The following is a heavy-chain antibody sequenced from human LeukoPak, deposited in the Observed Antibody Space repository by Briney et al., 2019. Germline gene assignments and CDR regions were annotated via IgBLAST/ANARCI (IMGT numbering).Heavy chain of an antibody. CDR2: ISYDGSNK. V-gene: IGHV3-30*04. D-gene: IGHD6-19*01. CDR3: ARRVSSGWYYFDY. J-gene: IGHJ4*02. CDR1: GFTFSSYA. Sequence: GRSLRLSCAASGFTFSSYAMHWVRQAPGKGLEWVAVISYDGSNKYYADSVKGRFTISRDNSKNTLYLQMNSLRAEDTAVYYCARRVSSGWYYFDYWGQGTLVTVSS.